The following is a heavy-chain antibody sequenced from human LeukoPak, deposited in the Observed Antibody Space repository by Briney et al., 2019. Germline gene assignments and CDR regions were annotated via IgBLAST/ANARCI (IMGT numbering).Heavy chain of an antibody. Sequence: SETLSLTCTVSGGSISSYYWSWIRQPAGKGLEWIGRIYTSGSTTYNPPSNSRVTISVATSKNQFSLEVTSVTATDTAVYYCARHNRGLGQHGSYLKSEVDYWGQGTLVTVSS. V-gene: IGHV4-4*07. J-gene: IGHJ4*02. CDR1: GGSISSYY. CDR2: IYTSGST. CDR3: ARHNRGLGQHGSYLKSEVDY. D-gene: IGHD3-16*02.